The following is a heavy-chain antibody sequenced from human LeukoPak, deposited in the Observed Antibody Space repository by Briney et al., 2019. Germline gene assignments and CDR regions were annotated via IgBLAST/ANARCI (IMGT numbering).Heavy chain of an antibody. D-gene: IGHD1-7*01. CDR1: GFTVSSNY. J-gene: IGHJ6*02. CDR2: IYSGGST. CDR3: ARDRQLELRGLYYYYGMDV. V-gene: IGHV3-53*01. Sequence: PGGSLRLSCAASGFTVSSNYMSWVRQAPGKGLDWVSVIYSGGSTYYADSVKGRFTISRDNSKNTLYLQMNSLRAEDTAVYYCARDRQLELRGLYYYYGMDVWGQGTTVTVSS.